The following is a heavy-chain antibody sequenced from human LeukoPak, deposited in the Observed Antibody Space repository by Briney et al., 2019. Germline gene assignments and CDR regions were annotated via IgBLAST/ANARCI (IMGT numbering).Heavy chain of an antibody. D-gene: IGHD3-22*01. CDR2: IKQDGSEK. CDR1: GFTFSRYW. CDR3: ARDYFDSSGYYDAFDI. Sequence: QPGGSLRLSCEASGFTFSRYWMSWVRQAPGKGLEWVVNIKQDGSEKYYVDSVKGRFTISRDNAKNALYLKMNSLRAEDAAVYYCARDYFDSSGYYDAFDIWGQGTMVTVSS. V-gene: IGHV3-7*04. J-gene: IGHJ3*02.